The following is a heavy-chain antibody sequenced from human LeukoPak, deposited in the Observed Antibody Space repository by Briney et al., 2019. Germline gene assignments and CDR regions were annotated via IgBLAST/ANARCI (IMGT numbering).Heavy chain of an antibody. CDR2: ISYDGSNE. CDR1: VFTFNTYG. Sequence: GGSLRLSCAASVFTFNTYGMNWVRQAPGKGLEWVALISYDGSNEYYGDSVKGRFTISRDNAKNSLYLQMNSLRAEDTAVYYCAELGITMIGGVWGKGTTVTISS. J-gene: IGHJ6*04. V-gene: IGHV3-30*18. CDR3: AELGITMIGGV. D-gene: IGHD3-10*02.